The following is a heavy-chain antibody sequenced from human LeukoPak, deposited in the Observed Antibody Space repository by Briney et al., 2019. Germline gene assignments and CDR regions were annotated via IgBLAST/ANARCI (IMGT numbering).Heavy chain of an antibody. CDR1: GFTFSSYG. V-gene: IGHV3-30*18. Sequence: GGSLRLSCAASGFTFSSYGMHWVRQAPGKGLEWVAVISYDGSNKYYADSVKGRFTISRDDSKNTLYLQMNSLRAEDTAVYYCAKGGSYYEHDYWGQGTLVTVSS. D-gene: IGHD1-26*01. J-gene: IGHJ4*02. CDR2: ISYDGSNK. CDR3: AKGGSYYEHDY.